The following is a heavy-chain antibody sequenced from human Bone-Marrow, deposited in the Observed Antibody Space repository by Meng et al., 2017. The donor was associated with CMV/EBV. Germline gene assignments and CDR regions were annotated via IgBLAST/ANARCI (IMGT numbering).Heavy chain of an antibody. CDR3: AMGARPGY. Sequence: GESLKISCKGSGYTFTSYGISWVRQAPGQGLEWMGWIGAYNGNTNYAQKLQGRVTMTTDTSTSTAYMELRSLRSDDTAVYYCAMGARPGYWGQGTLVTFAS. CDR1: GYTFTSYG. V-gene: IGHV1-18*01. J-gene: IGHJ4*02. D-gene: IGHD6-6*01. CDR2: IGAYNGNT.